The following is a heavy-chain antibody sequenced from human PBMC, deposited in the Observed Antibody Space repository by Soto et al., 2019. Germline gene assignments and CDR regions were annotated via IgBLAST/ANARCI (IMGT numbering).Heavy chain of an antibody. CDR1: GITISNYP. V-gene: IGHV3-23*01. CDR2: ISGSGDRT. D-gene: IGHD3-22*01. Sequence: EVQLLESGGGLVQPGGSLRLSCAASGITISNYPMSWVRQALGKGLDWVSGISGSGDRTYYADSAKGRFTISKDISRNSLSMQLDSLRVEDTAVYFCVKDDGGYPSTAPHWGQGTLVTVSS. J-gene: IGHJ4*02. CDR3: VKDDGGYPSTAPH.